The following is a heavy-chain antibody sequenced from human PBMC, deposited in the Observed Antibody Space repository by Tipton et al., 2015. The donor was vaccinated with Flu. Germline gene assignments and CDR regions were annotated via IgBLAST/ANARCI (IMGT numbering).Heavy chain of an antibody. J-gene: IGHJ3*02. V-gene: IGHV4-39*07. CDR3: ARDAKTGYSSSWYVADDAFDI. CDR2: IYYSGST. Sequence: TLSLTCTVSGGSISSSSYYWGWIRQPPGKGLEWIGSIYYSGSTYYNPSLKSRVTISVDTSKNQFSLKLSSVTAAGTAVYYCARDAKTGYSSSWYVADDAFDIWGQGTMVTVSS. D-gene: IGHD6-13*01. CDR1: GGSISSSSYY.